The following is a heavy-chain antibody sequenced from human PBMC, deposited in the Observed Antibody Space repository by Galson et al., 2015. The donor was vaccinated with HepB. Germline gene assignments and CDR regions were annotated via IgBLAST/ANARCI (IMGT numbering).Heavy chain of an antibody. V-gene: IGHV3-7*03. CDR1: GFTFSHYW. CDR2: INQDGSKQ. D-gene: IGHD3-10*01. Sequence: SLRLSCAASGFTFSHYWMSWVRQAPGRGLEWVANINQDGSKQNYVDSVRGRFTMSKDNAKNSLFLQMNSLRTEDTAVYYCVGDRGFGANDYWGQGTLITVSS. J-gene: IGHJ4*02. CDR3: VGDRGFGANDY.